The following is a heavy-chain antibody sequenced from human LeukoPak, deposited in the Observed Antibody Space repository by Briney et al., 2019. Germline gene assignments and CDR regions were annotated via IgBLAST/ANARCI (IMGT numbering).Heavy chain of an antibody. D-gene: IGHD1-26*01. CDR3: AREKGVGATMEGATDY. Sequence: GGSLRLSCAASGFTFSSYSMNWVRQAPGKGLEWVSFISSSSSYIYYADSVKGRFTISRDNAKNSLYLQMNSLRAEDTAVYYCAREKGVGATMEGATDYWGQGTLVTVSS. J-gene: IGHJ4*02. CDR2: ISSSSSYI. V-gene: IGHV3-21*01. CDR1: GFTFSSYS.